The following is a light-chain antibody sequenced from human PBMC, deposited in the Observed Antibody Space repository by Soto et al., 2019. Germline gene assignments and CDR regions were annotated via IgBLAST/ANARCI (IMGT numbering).Light chain of an antibody. Sequence: DIQMTQAPSTLSASIGDRVIITCRASQSISHWLAWYQQKPGKAPKLLISDASILESGVPSRFSGSTSGTEFTLTISSLQPDDVATYYCQQYHTYRTFGQGTKVEI. V-gene: IGKV1-5*01. CDR3: QQYHTYRT. CDR1: QSISHW. CDR2: DAS. J-gene: IGKJ1*01.